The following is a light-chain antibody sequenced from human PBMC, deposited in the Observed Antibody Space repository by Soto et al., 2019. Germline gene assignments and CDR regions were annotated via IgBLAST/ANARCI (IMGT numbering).Light chain of an antibody. CDR1: VSDVGGYDS. CDR3: CSYTTSTTYV. J-gene: IGLJ1*01. CDR2: GVN. V-gene: IGLV2-14*03. Sequence: LTQPASVSGSPGQSITISCTGTVSDVGGYDSVSWYQQHPGRAPKLIIYGVNNRPSGVSNRFSASKSADTASLTISGLQAEDEANYYCCSYTTSTTYVFGTGTKVTVL.